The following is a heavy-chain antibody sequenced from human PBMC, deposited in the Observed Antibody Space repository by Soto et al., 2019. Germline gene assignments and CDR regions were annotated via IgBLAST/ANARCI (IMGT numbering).Heavy chain of an antibody. CDR2: IYYSGST. CDR3: AARGIAAGWFDP. V-gene: IGHV4-59*01. Sequence: PSETLSLTCTVSGGSISSYYWSWIRQPPGKGLEWIGYIYYSGSTNYNPSLKSRVTISVDTSENQFSLKLSSVTAADTAVYYCAARGIAAGWFDPWGQGTLVTVSS. D-gene: IGHD6-13*01. J-gene: IGHJ5*02. CDR1: GGSISSYY.